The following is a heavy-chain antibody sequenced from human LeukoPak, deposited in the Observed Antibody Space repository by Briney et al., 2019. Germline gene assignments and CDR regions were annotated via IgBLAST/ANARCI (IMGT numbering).Heavy chain of an antibody. V-gene: IGHV5-10-1*01. J-gene: IGHJ6*04. Sequence: ESLQISCNGSGYHFPSYWISWARPMPGKGLEWMGRIDPSDSYTNYSPSFQGHVTISADKSISTAYLQWSSLRASDTAMYYCARLDIVVVPAASSSMDVWGKGTTVTVSS. CDR3: ARLDIVVVPAASSSMDV. CDR1: GYHFPSYW. D-gene: IGHD2-2*03. CDR2: IDPSDSYT.